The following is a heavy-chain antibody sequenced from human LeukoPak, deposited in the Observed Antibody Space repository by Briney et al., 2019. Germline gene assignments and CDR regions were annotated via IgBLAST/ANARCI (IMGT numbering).Heavy chain of an antibody. CDR2: MNPNSGNT. V-gene: IGHV1-8*01. Sequence: ASVKVSCKASGYTLTSYDINWVRQATGQGLEWMGWMNPNSGNTGYAQKFQGRVTMTRNTSISTAYMELSSLRSEDTAVYYCARGLRYFDWLLSPLDYWGQGTLVTVSS. CDR1: GYTLTSYD. J-gene: IGHJ4*02. D-gene: IGHD3-9*01. CDR3: ARGLRYFDWLLSPLDY.